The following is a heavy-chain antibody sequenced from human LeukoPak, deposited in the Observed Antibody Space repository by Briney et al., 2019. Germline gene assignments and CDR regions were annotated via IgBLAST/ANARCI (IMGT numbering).Heavy chain of an antibody. CDR2: IYPGDSDT. CDR3: ARQAVPAAIWFDP. D-gene: IGHD2-2*01. Sequence: GESLKISFKGSGYRFTSYWIGWVRQMPGKGLEWMGIIYPGDSDTRYSPSFQGQVTISADKSISTAYLQWSSLKASDTAMYYCARQAVPAAIWFDPWGQGTLVTVSS. V-gene: IGHV5-51*01. CDR1: GYRFTSYW. J-gene: IGHJ5*02.